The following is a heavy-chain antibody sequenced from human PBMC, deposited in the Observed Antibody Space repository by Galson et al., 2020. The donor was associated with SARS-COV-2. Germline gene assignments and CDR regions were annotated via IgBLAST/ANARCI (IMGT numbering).Heavy chain of an antibody. CDR2: TYYRSRWST. CDR1: GDSVSSNSAA. V-gene: IGHV6-1*01. CDR3: AGRGAGAGSLHI. J-gene: IGHJ3*02. D-gene: IGHD6-13*01. Sequence: SQTLSLTCAISGDSVSSNSAAWNWIRPSPSRGIEWLGRTYYRSRWSTDYAVSVKSRITINPDTSKNQFSLQLNSVTPEDTAIYYCAGRGAGAGSLHIWGQGTMVIVSS.